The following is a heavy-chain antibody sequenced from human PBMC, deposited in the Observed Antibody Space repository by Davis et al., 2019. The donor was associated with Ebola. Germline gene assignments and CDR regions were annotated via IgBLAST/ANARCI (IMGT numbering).Heavy chain of an antibody. J-gene: IGHJ4*02. CDR3: ARGRRIAVAGTDH. D-gene: IGHD6-19*01. CDR1: GYTFTSYY. Sequence: AASVKVSCKASGYTFTSYYMHWVRQAPGQGLEWMGIINPSGGSTSYAQKFQGRVTITADESTSTAYMELSSLRSEDTAVYYCARGRRIAVAGTDHWGQGTLVTVSS. V-gene: IGHV1-46*01. CDR2: INPSGGST.